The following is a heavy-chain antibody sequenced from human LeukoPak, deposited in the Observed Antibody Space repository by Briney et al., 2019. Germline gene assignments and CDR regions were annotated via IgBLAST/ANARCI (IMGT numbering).Heavy chain of an antibody. CDR3: ARRGAAAGTSDY. CDR2: ISSNGGST. Sequence: PGGSLRLSCTASGFTFSIYAMHWVRQAPGKGLEYVSGISSNGGSTYYANSVKGRFTISRDNSKNTLYLQMGSLRAEDMAVYYCARRGAAAGTSDYWGQGTLVTVSS. V-gene: IGHV3-64*01. J-gene: IGHJ4*02. D-gene: IGHD6-13*01. CDR1: GFTFSIYA.